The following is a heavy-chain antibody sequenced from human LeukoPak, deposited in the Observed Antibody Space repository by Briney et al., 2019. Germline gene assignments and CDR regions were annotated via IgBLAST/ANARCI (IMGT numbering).Heavy chain of an antibody. CDR2: IYYSGSV. CDR3: ARGGRFCAAGSCYPTWFAP. D-gene: IGHD2-15*01. CDR1: GGSISSGDDY. Sequence: PSQTLSLTCSVSGGSISSGDDYWSWIRQSPEKGLEWIGFIYYSGSVFYNPSLKRRLAISVDSSVNQFSLTLTSVTAADTAVYYCARGGRFCAAGSCYPTWFAPWGQGTLVTVSS. J-gene: IGHJ5*02. V-gene: IGHV4-30-4*01.